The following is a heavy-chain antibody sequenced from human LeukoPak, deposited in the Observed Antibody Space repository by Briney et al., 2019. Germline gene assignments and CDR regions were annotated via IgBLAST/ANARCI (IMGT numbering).Heavy chain of an antibody. Sequence: PGGSLRLSCAASGFTFSSYGMHWVRQAPGKGLEWVAFIRYDGSNKYYADSVKGRFTISRDNYKNTLYLQMNSLRAEDTAVYYCAKTQKSRGGVATTRGSDYWGQGTLVTVSS. D-gene: IGHD5-24*01. J-gene: IGHJ4*02. CDR2: IRYDGSNK. CDR3: AKTQKSRGGVATTRGSDY. CDR1: GFTFSSYG. V-gene: IGHV3-30*02.